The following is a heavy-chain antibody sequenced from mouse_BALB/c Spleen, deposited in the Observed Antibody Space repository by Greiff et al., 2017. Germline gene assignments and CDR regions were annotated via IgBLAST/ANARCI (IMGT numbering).Heavy chain of an antibody. Sequence: EVKVVESGGGLVQPGGSRKLSCAASGFTFSSFGMHWVRQAPEKGLEWVAYISSGSSTIYYADTVKGRFTISRDNPKNTLFLQMTSLRSEDTAMYYCARGNYYGSSPYYAMDYWGQGTSVTVSS. D-gene: IGHD1-1*01. CDR2: ISSGSSTI. CDR1: GFTFSSFG. V-gene: IGHV5-17*02. J-gene: IGHJ4*01. CDR3: ARGNYYGSSPYYAMDY.